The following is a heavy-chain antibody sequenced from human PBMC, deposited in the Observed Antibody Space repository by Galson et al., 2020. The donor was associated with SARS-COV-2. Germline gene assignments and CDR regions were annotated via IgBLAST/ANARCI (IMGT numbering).Heavy chain of an antibody. V-gene: IGHV3-23*05. CDR3: ADGGYNFYFDF. CDR1: GFSFIAYA. D-gene: IGHD3-22*01. Sequence: LSLTCAASGFSFIAYAMSWVRQVPGKGLEWVSSIDNTGDRTYYTDSVNGRFTISRDNSKNTLYLHMSSLRAEDTAIYYCADGGYNFYFDFWGQGTLVTVSS. CDR2: IDNTGDRT. J-gene: IGHJ4*02.